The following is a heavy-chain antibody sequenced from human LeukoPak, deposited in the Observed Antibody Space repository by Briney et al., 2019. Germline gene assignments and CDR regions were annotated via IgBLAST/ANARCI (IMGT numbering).Heavy chain of an antibody. CDR1: GYTFTSYY. CDR3: AREGRYCSSTSCCFNYFDY. J-gene: IGHJ4*02. V-gene: IGHV1-2*02. D-gene: IGHD2-2*01. CDR2: INPNSGRT. Sequence: ASVKVSCKASGYTFTSYYMHWVRQAPGQGLEWMGWINPNSGRTNYAQKFQGRVTMTRDTSISTAYMELSRLRSDDTAVYYCAREGRYCSSTSCCFNYFDYWGQGTLVTVSS.